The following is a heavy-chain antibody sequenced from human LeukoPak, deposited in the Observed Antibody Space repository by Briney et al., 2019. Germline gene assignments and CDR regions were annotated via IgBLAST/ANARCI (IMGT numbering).Heavy chain of an antibody. CDR2: SSSKGDST. J-gene: IGHJ5*01. D-gene: IGHD3-22*01. Sequence: GGSLRLSCSASGFIFSTYAMHWVRQAPGKGLEYVSASSSKGDSTFYADSVKGRFTISRDNSKNTLYLQMSSLRTEDTAVYYCVKASSDYYYDSWGQGTLVTVSS. V-gene: IGHV3-64D*06. CDR3: VKASSDYYYDS. CDR1: GFIFSTYA.